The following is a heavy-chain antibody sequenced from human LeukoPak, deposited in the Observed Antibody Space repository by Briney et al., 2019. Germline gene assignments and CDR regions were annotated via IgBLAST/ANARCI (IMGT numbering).Heavy chain of an antibody. D-gene: IGHD3-16*01. Sequence: PGGSLRLSCAASGFTFSSYGMHWVRQPPGKGLEWIGEIYHSGSTNYNPSLKSRVTISVDTSKNQFSLRLTSVTAADTAVYYCARQLDHYDNIYYFDYWGQGTLVTVSS. J-gene: IGHJ4*02. V-gene: IGHV4-4*02. CDR2: IYHSGST. CDR1: GFTFSSYG. CDR3: ARQLDHYDNIYYFDY.